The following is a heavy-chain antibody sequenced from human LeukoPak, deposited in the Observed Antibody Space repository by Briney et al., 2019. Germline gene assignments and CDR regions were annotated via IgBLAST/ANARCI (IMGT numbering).Heavy chain of an antibody. CDR3: ARDWLVAAAGLDY. J-gene: IGHJ4*02. CDR1: GGTFSIYA. D-gene: IGHD6-13*01. CDR2: IIPIFGTA. Sequence: SVKVSCKASGGTFSIYAISWVRQAPGQGLEWMGRIIPIFGTANYAQKFQGRVTITTDESTSTAYMELSSLRSEDTAVYYCARDWLVAAAGLDYWGQGTLVTVSS. V-gene: IGHV1-69*05.